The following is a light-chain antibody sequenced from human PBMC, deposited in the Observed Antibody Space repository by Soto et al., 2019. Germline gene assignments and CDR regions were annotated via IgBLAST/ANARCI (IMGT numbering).Light chain of an antibody. J-gene: IGKJ5*01. V-gene: IGKV3-11*01. CDR1: HSFRVL. CDR2: DAY. CDR3: QQRHMWPIT. Sequence: EVVLTQSPVTLSLSPGERATLSCRARHSFRVLLAWYQQKPGPAPLLLISDAYNRATGIPPRFSGSGSGTDFTLTISSLEPEDSAVYYCQQRHMWPITFGQGTRLEIK.